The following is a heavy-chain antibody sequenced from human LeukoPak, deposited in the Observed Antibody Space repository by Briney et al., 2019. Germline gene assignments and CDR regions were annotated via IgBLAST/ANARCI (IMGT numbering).Heavy chain of an antibody. J-gene: IGHJ4*02. D-gene: IGHD6-19*01. Sequence: PSETLSLTCAVSGGSISSGGYSWSWIRQPPGKGLEWIGYIYHSGSTYYDPSLKSRVTISVDTSKNQFSLKLSSVTAADTAVYYCARGHYSSGPNYWGQGTLVTVSS. V-gene: IGHV4-30-2*01. CDR1: GGSISSGGYS. CDR3: ARGHYSSGPNY. CDR2: IYHSGST.